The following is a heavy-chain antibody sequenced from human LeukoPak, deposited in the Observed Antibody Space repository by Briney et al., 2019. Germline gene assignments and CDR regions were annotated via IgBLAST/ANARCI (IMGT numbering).Heavy chain of an antibody. V-gene: IGHV3-53*01. CDR1: GFTVSSNY. D-gene: IGHD3-10*01. CDR2: IYSGGST. Sequence: PGGSLRLSCAASGFTVSSNYMSWVRQAPGKGLEWVSVIYSGGSTYYADSVKGRFTISRDNSKNTLYLQMNSLRAEDTAVYYCATSIAMVRGVIISPPDYWGQGTLVTVSS. CDR3: ATSIAMVRGVIISPPDY. J-gene: IGHJ4*02.